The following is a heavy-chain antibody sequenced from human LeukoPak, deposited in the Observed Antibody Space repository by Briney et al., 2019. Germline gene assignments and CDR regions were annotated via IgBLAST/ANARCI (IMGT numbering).Heavy chain of an antibody. V-gene: IGHV3-23*01. CDR3: AKDRGNGYNYYYYGMDV. CDR2: MSGGGDSD. Sequence: GGSLRLSCAVSGFTFTSYAMSWVRQTPGKGLERVASMSGGGDSDYYADSVKGRFTVSRDKSKNTLYVQMNSLRAEDTAVYYCAKDRGNGYNYYYYGMDVWGPGTAVTVSS. CDR1: GFTFTSYA. J-gene: IGHJ6*02. D-gene: IGHD5-24*01.